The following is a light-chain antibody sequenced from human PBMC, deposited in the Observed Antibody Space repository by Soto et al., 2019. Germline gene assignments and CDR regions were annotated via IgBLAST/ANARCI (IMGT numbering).Light chain of an antibody. Sequence: VQMTQSPSTLSASVGDRVTITCRASQSISSWLAWYQQKPGKAPKLLIYKASSLESGVPSRFSGSGSGTEFTLTNSSLQPDDFATYYCQQYNSYSITFGQGTKVDVK. J-gene: IGKJ1*01. V-gene: IGKV1-5*03. CDR2: KAS. CDR1: QSISSW. CDR3: QQYNSYSIT.